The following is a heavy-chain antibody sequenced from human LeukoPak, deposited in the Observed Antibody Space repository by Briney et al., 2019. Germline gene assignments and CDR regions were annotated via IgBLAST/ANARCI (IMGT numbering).Heavy chain of an antibody. CDR3: ASPDYYGSGSYRFDP. V-gene: IGHV1-2*02. Sequence: GASVKVSCKASAYTFTGYYMHWVRQAPGQGLVWMVWINPNSGGTNYAQKFQGRVTMTTDTSIATAYMELSSLRSDDAAVYYCASPDYYGSGSYRFDPWGQGTLVTVSS. D-gene: IGHD3-10*01. CDR1: AYTFTGYY. J-gene: IGHJ5*02. CDR2: INPNSGGT.